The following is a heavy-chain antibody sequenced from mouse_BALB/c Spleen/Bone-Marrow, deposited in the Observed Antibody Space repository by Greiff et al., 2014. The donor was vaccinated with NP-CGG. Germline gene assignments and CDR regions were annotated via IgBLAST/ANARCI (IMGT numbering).Heavy chain of an antibody. D-gene: IGHD2-3*01. Sequence: QVQLQQSGPDLVAPSQSLSITCTVSGFSLTSYGVHWVRQPPGKGLEWLVVIWSDGSKTYNSALKSRLSNSKDNSKSQVFLKMNSLQTDDTATYYCARHDNDGYYLAYWGQGTLVTVSA. CDR2: IWSDGSK. CDR1: GFSLTSYG. V-gene: IGHV2-6-2*01. J-gene: IGHJ3*01. CDR3: ARHDNDGYYLAY.